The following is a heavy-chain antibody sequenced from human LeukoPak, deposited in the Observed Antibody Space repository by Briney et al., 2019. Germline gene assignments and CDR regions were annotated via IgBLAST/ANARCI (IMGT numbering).Heavy chain of an antibody. CDR3: ARDRGIAAAGPSQGDFDY. CDR2: INPSGGST. CDR1: GYTFTSYY. D-gene: IGHD6-13*01. Sequence: ASVKVSCKASGYTFTSYYMHWVRQAPGQGLEWMGIINPSGGSTSYAQKFQGRVTMTRDTSTSTAYMELRSLRSDDTAVYYCARDRGIAAAGPSQGDFDYWGQGTLVTVSS. J-gene: IGHJ4*02. V-gene: IGHV1-46*01.